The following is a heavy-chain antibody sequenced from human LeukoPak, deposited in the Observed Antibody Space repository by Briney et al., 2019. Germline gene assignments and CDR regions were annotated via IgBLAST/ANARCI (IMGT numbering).Heavy chain of an antibody. D-gene: IGHD2-21*02. CDR2: IRYDGNNK. CDR1: GFTFSDYS. CDR3: ARAIVVVTDY. Sequence: PGGSLRLSCAASGFTFSDYSMHWVRQAPGKGLNWVAFIRYDGNNKYYADSVKGRFTISRDNSKNMLYLEMNSLSTEDTAVYYCARAIVVVTDYWGQGTLVTVSS. V-gene: IGHV3-30*02. J-gene: IGHJ4*02.